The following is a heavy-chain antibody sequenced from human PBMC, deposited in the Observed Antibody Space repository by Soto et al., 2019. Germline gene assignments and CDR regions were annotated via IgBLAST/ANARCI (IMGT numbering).Heavy chain of an antibody. CDR3: ARDSIAAADSNWFDP. V-gene: IGHV1-18*01. CDR1: GYTFTSYG. J-gene: IGHJ5*02. Sequence: ASVKVSCKASGYTFTSYGSSWVRQAPGRGLEWMGWISAYNGNTNYAQKLQGRVTMTTDTSTSTAYMELRSLRSDDTAVYYCARDSIAAADSNWFDPWGQGTLVTVSS. D-gene: IGHD6-13*01. CDR2: ISAYNGNT.